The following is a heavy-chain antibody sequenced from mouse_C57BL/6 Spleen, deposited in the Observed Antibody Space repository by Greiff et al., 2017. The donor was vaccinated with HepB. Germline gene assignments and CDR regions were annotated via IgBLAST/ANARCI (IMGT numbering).Heavy chain of an antibody. CDR2: ISSGGSYT. D-gene: IGHD2-5*01. CDR1: GFTFSSYG. Sequence: EVKVVESGGDLVKPGGSLKLSCAASGFTFSSYGMSWVRQTPDKRLEWVATISSGGSYTYYPDSVKGRFTISRDNAKNTLYLQMSSLKSEDTAMYYCARHYSNPPYYAMDYWGQGTSVTVSS. V-gene: IGHV5-6*01. CDR3: ARHYSNPPYYAMDY. J-gene: IGHJ4*01.